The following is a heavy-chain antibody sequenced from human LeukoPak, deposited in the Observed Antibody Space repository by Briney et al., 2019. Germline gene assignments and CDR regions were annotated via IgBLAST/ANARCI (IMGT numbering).Heavy chain of an antibody. CDR2: ITDNGRKT. D-gene: IGHD3-10*01. J-gene: IGHJ4*02. CDR1: GLTFSSYA. CDR3: AKITVATTPNY. V-gene: IGHV3-23*01. Sequence: QAGGSLRLSCAASGLTFSSYAMNWVRQASGKGLEWVSGITDNGRKTYYADSVKGRFSISRDNSKNTLYLQMSDLRAEDTAVYYCAKITVATTPNYWGQGTLVTVSS.